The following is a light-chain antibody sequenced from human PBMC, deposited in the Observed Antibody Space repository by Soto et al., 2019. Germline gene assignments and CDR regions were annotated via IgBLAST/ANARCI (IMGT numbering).Light chain of an antibody. CDR1: SGHSSNA. CDR2: LNSDGSH. Sequence: QLVLTQSPSASASLGASVTVTCTLSSGHSSNAVAWHQQQPEKGPRYLMRLNSDGSHSKGDGIPDRFTGSSSGADRYLTISSLQSEDEADYYCQTWGNGIVVFGGGTKLTVL. V-gene: IGLV4-69*01. J-gene: IGLJ3*02. CDR3: QTWGNGIVV.